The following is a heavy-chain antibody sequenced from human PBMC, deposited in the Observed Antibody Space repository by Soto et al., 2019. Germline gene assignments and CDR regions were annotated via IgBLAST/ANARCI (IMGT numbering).Heavy chain of an antibody. Sequence: EVQLLESGGGFVQPGGSLRLSCAASGFTFSSYAMSWVRQAPGKGLEWVSAISGSGGSTYYADSVKGRFTISRDNSKNTLYLQMNSLRAEDTAVYYCAKRMITFGGVIGTVDIWGQGTMVTVSS. CDR1: GFTFSSYA. V-gene: IGHV3-23*01. CDR2: ISGSGGST. CDR3: AKRMITFGGVIGTVDI. D-gene: IGHD3-16*02. J-gene: IGHJ3*02.